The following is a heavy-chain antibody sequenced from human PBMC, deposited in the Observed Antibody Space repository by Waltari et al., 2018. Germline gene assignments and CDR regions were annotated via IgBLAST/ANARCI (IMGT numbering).Heavy chain of an antibody. Sequence: QVQLQESGPGLVKPSQTLSLTYTVSGGSISSGGYYWSWIRQHPGKGLEWIGYIYYSGSTYYNPSLKIRVTISVDTSKNQFSLKLSSVTAADTAVYYCARERVAPRSNAFDIWGQGTMVTVSS. CDR2: IYYSGST. J-gene: IGHJ3*02. V-gene: IGHV4-31*03. CDR3: ARERVAPRSNAFDI. D-gene: IGHD2-15*01. CDR1: GGSISSGGYY.